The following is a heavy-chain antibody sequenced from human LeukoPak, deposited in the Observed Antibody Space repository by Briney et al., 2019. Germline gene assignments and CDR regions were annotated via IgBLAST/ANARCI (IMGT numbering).Heavy chain of an antibody. Sequence: ASVKVSCKASGYTFTSYGISWVRQAPGQGLEWMGWISAYNGNTNYAQKLQGRVTMTTVTSTSTAYMELRSLRSDDTAVYYCARYLYYDFWSGYVRPAFDIWGQGTMVTVSS. CDR1: GYTFTSYG. V-gene: IGHV1-18*01. D-gene: IGHD3-3*01. J-gene: IGHJ3*02. CDR3: ARYLYYDFWSGYVRPAFDI. CDR2: ISAYNGNT.